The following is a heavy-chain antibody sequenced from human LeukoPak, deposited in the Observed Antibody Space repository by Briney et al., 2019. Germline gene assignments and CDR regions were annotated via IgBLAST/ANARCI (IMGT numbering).Heavy chain of an antibody. D-gene: IGHD2-21*01. V-gene: IGHV3-11*06. Sequence: TGGSLRLSCAASGFTFSDWYMIWLRQAPGKGLEWVSYIGVGSSYTNHADSVKGRFTISRDNAKNSLYLQMNSLRAEDTAVYYCARVVGDAGYYFDYWGQGTLVTVSS. CDR2: IGVGSSYT. J-gene: IGHJ4*02. CDR3: ARVVGDAGYYFDY. CDR1: GFTFSDWY.